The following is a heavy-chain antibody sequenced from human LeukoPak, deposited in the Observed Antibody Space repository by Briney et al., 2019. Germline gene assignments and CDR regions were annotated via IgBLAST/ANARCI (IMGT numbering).Heavy chain of an antibody. J-gene: IGHJ4*02. CDR1: GFTFSSYA. CDR2: ISGSGGST. D-gene: IGHD6-13*01. V-gene: IGHV3-23*01. CDR3: AKNMASSSWYYFDY. Sequence: GGSLRLSCAASGFTFSSYAMSWVRQAPGKGLEWVSAISGSGGSTYYADSVKGRFTISRDNSKNTLYLQMNSLRAEDTAIYYCAKNMASSSWYYFDYWGQGTLVTVSS.